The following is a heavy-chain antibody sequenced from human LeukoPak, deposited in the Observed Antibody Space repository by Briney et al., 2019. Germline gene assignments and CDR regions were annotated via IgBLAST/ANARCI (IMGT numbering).Heavy chain of an antibody. V-gene: IGHV3-30*03. J-gene: IGHJ4*02. CDR2: ISYDGSNK. Sequence: GGSLRLSCAASGFTFSSFGMHWVRQAPGKGLEWVAVISYDGSNKYYADSVKGRFTISRDNAKNSLYLQMNSLRAEDTAVYYCARKAGDYWGQGTLVTVSS. CDR1: GFTFSSFG. D-gene: IGHD3-10*01. CDR3: ARKAGDY.